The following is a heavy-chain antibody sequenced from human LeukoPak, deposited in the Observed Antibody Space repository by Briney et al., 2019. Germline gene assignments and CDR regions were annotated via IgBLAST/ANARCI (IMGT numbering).Heavy chain of an antibody. D-gene: IGHD5-18*01. Sequence: PGGSLRLSCAASGLTFSDYYMSWIRQAPGKGLEWVSYISSSSSYIYYADSVKGRFTISRDNSKNTLYLQMNSLRAEDTAVYYCARGPILKRDTAMAHFDYWGQGTLVTVSS. CDR3: ARGPILKRDTAMAHFDY. CDR2: ISSSSSYI. J-gene: IGHJ4*02. V-gene: IGHV3-11*05. CDR1: GLTFSDYY.